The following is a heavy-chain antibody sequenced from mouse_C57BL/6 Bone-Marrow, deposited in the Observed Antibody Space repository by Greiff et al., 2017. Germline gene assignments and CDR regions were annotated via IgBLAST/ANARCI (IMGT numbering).Heavy chain of an antibody. J-gene: IGHJ2*01. CDR3: TTYLTGTRGDY. CDR2: IDPENGDT. Sequence: VQLPPSGAELVRPGASVKLSCTASGFNIKDDYMHWVKQRPEQGLEWIGWIDPENGDTEYASKFQGKATITADTSSNTAYLQLSSLTSVDTAVYYCTTYLTGTRGDYWGQGTTLTVSS. CDR1: GFNIKDDY. D-gene: IGHD4-1*01. V-gene: IGHV14-4*01.